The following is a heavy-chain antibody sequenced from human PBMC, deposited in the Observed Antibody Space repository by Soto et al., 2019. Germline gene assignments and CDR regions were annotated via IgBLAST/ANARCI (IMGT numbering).Heavy chain of an antibody. CDR1: GYTFTAYA. CDR3: TRSAISPYGGLIGPFDY. Sequence: QVQLAQSGAEERKPGASVKVSCEATGYTFTAYAMQWVRQAPGQRLEWMGWSNPANGNTKYSQKFQGRLTITSDTSANTVYMELNSLTSEYTAMYYCTRSAISPYGGLIGPFDYWGQGNLVTVSS. J-gene: IGHJ4*02. V-gene: IGHV1-3*05. CDR2: SNPANGNT. D-gene: IGHD3-16*02.